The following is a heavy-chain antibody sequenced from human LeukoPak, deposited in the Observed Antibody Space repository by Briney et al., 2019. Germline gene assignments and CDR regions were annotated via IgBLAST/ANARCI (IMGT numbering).Heavy chain of an antibody. CDR1: GGSISTGDYY. V-gene: IGHV4-30-4*01. Sequence: PSETLSLTCAVSGGSISTGDYYWSWIRQPSGRGLEWIGYIYYSGSTYYNPSLKSRVTLSVDTSKNQFSLNLSSVTAADTAVYYCARATYQVVSRWFDPWGQGTLVTVSS. D-gene: IGHD2-2*01. J-gene: IGHJ5*02. CDR2: IYYSGST. CDR3: ARATYQVVSRWFDP.